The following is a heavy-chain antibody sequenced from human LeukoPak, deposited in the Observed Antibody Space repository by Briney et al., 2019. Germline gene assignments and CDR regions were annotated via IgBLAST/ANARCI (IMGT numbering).Heavy chain of an antibody. Sequence: GGSLRLSCAASGFTISSYAMSWVRQAPGKGLEWVSVIGGSAYSTYYAGSVKGRFTISRDNSKNTLYLQMNSLRAEDTAVFYCTKHMGYDILTAYDFWGQGTLVTVSS. CDR1: GFTISSYA. CDR2: IGGSAYST. D-gene: IGHD3-9*01. J-gene: IGHJ4*02. CDR3: TKHMGYDILTAYDF. V-gene: IGHV3-23*01.